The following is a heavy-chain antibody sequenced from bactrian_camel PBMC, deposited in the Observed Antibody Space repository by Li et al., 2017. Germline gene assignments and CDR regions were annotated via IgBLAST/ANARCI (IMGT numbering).Heavy chain of an antibody. CDR3: AKDLGWSEYEH. CDR2: ISFDGRA. CDR1: GFTSYSCA. D-gene: IGHD5*01. J-gene: IGHJ4*01. Sequence: QLVESGGGSVQAGGSLRLSCTAPGFTSYSCAIDWYRQAAGKRREWVSTISFDGRALYADSVKGRFTISKDVTKDTVYLQMNDLKPEDTAMYYCAKDLGWSEYEHWGQGTQVTVS. V-gene: IGHV3S55*01.